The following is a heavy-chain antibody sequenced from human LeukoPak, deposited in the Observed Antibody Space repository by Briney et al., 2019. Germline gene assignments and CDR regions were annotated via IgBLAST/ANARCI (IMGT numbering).Heavy chain of an antibody. J-gene: IGHJ6*02. V-gene: IGHV3-13*01. D-gene: IGHD5-18*01. CDR2: IGTAGDT. Sequence: GGSLRLSCAASGFTFSSYDMHWVRQATGKGLEWVSAIGTAGDTYYPASVKGRFTISRENAKNSLYLQMNSLRAEETAVYYCAREYSYGYYYYGMDVWGQGTTVTVSS. CDR1: GFTFSSYD. CDR3: AREYSYGYYYYGMDV.